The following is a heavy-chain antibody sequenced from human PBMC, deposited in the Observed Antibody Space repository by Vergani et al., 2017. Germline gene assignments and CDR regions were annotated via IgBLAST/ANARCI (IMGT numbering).Heavy chain of an antibody. Sequence: QVQLVESGGGVVQPGRSLRLSCAASGFTFSSYGMHWVRQAPGKGLEWVAVISYDGSNKYYADSVKGRFTISRDNSKNTLYLQMNSLRAEDTAVYYCAKDLAPRGQLAIDAFDIWGQGTMVTVSS. CDR3: AKDLAPRGQLAIDAFDI. V-gene: IGHV3-30*18. D-gene: IGHD6-13*01. CDR2: ISYDGSNK. CDR1: GFTFSSYG. J-gene: IGHJ3*02.